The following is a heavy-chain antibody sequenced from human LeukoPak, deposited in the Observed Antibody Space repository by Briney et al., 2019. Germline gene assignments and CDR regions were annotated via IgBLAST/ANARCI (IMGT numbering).Heavy chain of an antibody. CDR2: IYYSGST. CDR3: ARLSVGATPNDY. CDR1: GGSISSSSYY. V-gene: IGHV4-39*01. Sequence: SETLPLTCTVSGGSISSSSYYWGWIRQPPGKGLEWIGSIYYSGSTYYNPSLKSRVTISVDTSKNQFSLKLSSVTAADTAVYYCARLSVGATPNDYWGQGTLVTVSS. J-gene: IGHJ4*02. D-gene: IGHD1-26*01.